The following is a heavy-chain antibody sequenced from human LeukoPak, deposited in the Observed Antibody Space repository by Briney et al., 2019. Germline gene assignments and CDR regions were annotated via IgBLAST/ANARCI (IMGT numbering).Heavy chain of an antibody. CDR2: INHSGST. Sequence: SETLSLTCAVYGGSFSGYYWSWIRQPPGKGLEWIGEINHSGSTNYNPSLKSRVTISVDTSENQFSLKLSSVTAADTAVYYCARGVGVEYFQHWGQGTLVTVSS. CDR3: ARGVGVEYFQH. J-gene: IGHJ1*01. D-gene: IGHD2-2*01. CDR1: GGSFSGYY. V-gene: IGHV4-34*01.